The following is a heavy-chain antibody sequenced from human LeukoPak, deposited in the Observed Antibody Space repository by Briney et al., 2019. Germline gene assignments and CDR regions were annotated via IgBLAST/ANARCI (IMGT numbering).Heavy chain of an antibody. Sequence: SVKVSCKASGGPFTSHAISWVRQAPGQGLEWMGGIIPISDTANYAQKFQGRVTITADKSTTTVYMELSSLIFEDTAVYYCARGGYSYGSYYYYYYSMDVWGKGTTVTVPS. V-gene: IGHV1-69*06. CDR3: ARGGYSYGSYYYYYYSMDV. CDR2: IIPISDTA. D-gene: IGHD5-18*01. J-gene: IGHJ6*03. CDR1: GGPFTSHA.